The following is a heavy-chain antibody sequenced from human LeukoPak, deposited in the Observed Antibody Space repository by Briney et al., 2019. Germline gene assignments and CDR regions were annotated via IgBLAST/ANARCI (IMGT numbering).Heavy chain of an antibody. D-gene: IGHD6-19*01. CDR3: ARPLRAMARQWLGPFDY. J-gene: IGHJ4*02. CDR2: ISYDGSNK. CDR1: GFTFSSYA. Sequence: GGSLRLSCAASGFTFSSYAMHWVRQAPGKGLEWVPVISYDGSNKCYADSVKGRFTISRDNSKNTLYLQMNSLRAEDTAVYYCARPLRAMARQWLGPFDYWGQGTLVTVSS. V-gene: IGHV3-30-3*01.